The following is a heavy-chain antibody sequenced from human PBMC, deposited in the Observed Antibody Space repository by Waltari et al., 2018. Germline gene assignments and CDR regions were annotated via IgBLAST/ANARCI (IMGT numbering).Heavy chain of an antibody. Sequence: QVQLQESGPGLVKPSETLSLTCAVSGYSISSGYYWGWIRQPPGKGLEWIGSIYHSGSTYYNPSLKSRVTISVDTSKNQFSLKLSSVTAADTATYYCARSYSGSYPNAFDYWGQGTLVTVSS. CDR1: GYSISSGYY. J-gene: IGHJ4*02. V-gene: IGHV4-38-2*01. CDR3: ARSYSGSYPNAFDY. D-gene: IGHD1-26*01. CDR2: IYHSGST.